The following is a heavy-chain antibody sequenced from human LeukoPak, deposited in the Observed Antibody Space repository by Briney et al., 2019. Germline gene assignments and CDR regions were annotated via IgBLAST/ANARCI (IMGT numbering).Heavy chain of an antibody. D-gene: IGHD6-19*01. V-gene: IGHV3-23*01. CDR2: IGRGATT. CDR1: GLSFSNYV. Sequence: GGSLRLSCVAAGLSFSNYVMSWVRQAQGRGLDWVSAIGRGATTYYADYVKRPFTISRDNSKNTLHLQMNSLRAEDTAIYYCAKAGRLQAVAGWIDYWGQGTLVTVS. J-gene: IGHJ4*02. CDR3: AKAGRLQAVAGWIDY.